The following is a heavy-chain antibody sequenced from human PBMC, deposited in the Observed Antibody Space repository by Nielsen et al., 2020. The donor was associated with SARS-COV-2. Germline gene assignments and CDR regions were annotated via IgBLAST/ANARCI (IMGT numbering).Heavy chain of an antibody. CDR1: GFIFRTYG. CDR2: IWYDGTNE. V-gene: IGHV3-33*01. CDR3: SRDPEGLFWSFDL. Sequence: GESLKISCVASGFIFRTYGMHWVRQAPGKGLEWVAVIWYDGTNEYYADSVKGRFTISRDNSKNTLYLQMNSLRAEDTAVYYCSRDPEGLFWSFDLWGRGTLVTVSS. J-gene: IGHJ2*01. D-gene: IGHD3-3*01.